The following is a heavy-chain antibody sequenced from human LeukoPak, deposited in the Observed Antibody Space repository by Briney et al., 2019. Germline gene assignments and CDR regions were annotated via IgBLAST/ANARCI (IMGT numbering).Heavy chain of an antibody. CDR3: ARVGSSWFHFDY. CDR2: INPNRGGT. CDR1: GYTFTGYY. D-gene: IGHD6-13*01. Sequence: ASVKVSCKASGYTFTGYYMHWVRQAPGQGGERMGWINPNRGGTNNAQKLEGRVTMKRDRSISTAYMELSRLRSDDTAVYYCARVGSSWFHFDYWGQGTLVTVSS. J-gene: IGHJ4*02. V-gene: IGHV1-2*02.